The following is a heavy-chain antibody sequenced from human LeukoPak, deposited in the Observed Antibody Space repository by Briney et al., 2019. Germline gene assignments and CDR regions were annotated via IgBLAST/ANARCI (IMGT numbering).Heavy chain of an antibody. Sequence: GASVKVSCKASLYTFTSDPISWVRQAPGQGLEWMGWITTYNGNTNYAQKLQGRVTMTTDTSTSTAYMDLRGLRSDDTAVYYCARGYDYGDYLGDLDYWGQGTLVTVSS. V-gene: IGHV1-18*01. CDR2: ITTYNGNT. CDR3: ARGYDYGDYLGDLDY. J-gene: IGHJ4*02. CDR1: LYTFTSDP. D-gene: IGHD4-17*01.